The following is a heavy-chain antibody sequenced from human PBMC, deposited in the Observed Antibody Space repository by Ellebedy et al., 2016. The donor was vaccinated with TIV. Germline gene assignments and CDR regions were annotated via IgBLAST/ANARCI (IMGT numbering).Heavy chain of an antibody. J-gene: IGHJ5*02. V-gene: IGHV4-34*01. CDR2: INHGGST. Sequence: MPSETLSLTCDVHGESLTNDYWSWIRQSPGKGLEWIGAINHGGSTNYNPSLKSRLTLSIDTFKNQFSLKLSSVTAADTGTYYCARDHHNTGYSSSWYWFEPWGQGALVTVSS. CDR1: GESLTNDY. D-gene: IGHD6-13*01. CDR3: ARDHHNTGYSSSWYWFEP.